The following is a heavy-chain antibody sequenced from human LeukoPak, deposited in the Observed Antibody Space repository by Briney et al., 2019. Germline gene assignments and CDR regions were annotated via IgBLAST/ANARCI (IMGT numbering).Heavy chain of an antibody. CDR2: ISSSSSTI. CDR3: ARCGGDQLTQYYYYGMDV. Sequence: PGGSLRLSCAASGFTFSSYSMNWVRQAPGKGLEWVSYISSSSSTIYYADSVKGRFNISRDNAKSSLNLQMNSLREEDTAVYYCARCGGDQLTQYYYYGMDVWGQGTTVTVSS. J-gene: IGHJ6*02. CDR1: GFTFSSYS. D-gene: IGHD2-2*01. V-gene: IGHV3-48*02.